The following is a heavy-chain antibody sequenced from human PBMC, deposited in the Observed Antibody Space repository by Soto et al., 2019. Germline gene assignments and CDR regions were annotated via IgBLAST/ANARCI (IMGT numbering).Heavy chain of an antibody. D-gene: IGHD5-18*01. CDR2: IYYRGST. CDR1: GGSISSCC. CDR3: ARAGTWIHPIYYGMDV. Sequence: PSETLALTCTVSGGSISSCCLSWIRQRPGTGLEWIGYIYYRGSTHYNPPLKSRLTISVDTSKNQFSLKLSSVTAADTAVYYCARAGTWIHPIYYGMDVWGQGATVTVSS. J-gene: IGHJ6*02. V-gene: IGHV4-59*01.